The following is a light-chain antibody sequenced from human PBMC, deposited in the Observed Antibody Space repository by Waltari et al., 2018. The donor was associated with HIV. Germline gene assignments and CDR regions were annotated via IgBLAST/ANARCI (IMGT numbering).Light chain of an antibody. V-gene: IGKV1-5*03. CDR2: KAS. J-gene: IGKJ2*01. Sequence: DIQMTQSPSTLSASIGGRVTITCRASRSIGNWLAWYQQRPGQAPNLLFSKASNVEGGVPSNFSGSGSGTHFTLTISGLRPDDFATYYCQQYSDFPVTFGQGTKL. CDR3: QQYSDFPVT. CDR1: RSIGNW.